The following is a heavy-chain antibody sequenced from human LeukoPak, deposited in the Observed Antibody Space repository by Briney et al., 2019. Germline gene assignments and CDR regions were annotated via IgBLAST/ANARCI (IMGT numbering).Heavy chain of an antibody. CDR2: IQFDGDNK. J-gene: IGHJ3*02. CDR3: AKVGDVLRFLEWLLEDDAFDI. CDR1: GFTLSRYA. D-gene: IGHD3-3*01. V-gene: IGHV3-30*02. Sequence: PGGSLRLSCVASGFTLSRYAMHWVRQAPGKGLEWVAFIQFDGDNKYYADSVKGRFTISRDNSQNTLYLQMNSLRAEDTAVYYCAKVGDVLRFLEWLLEDDAFDIWGQGTMVTVSS.